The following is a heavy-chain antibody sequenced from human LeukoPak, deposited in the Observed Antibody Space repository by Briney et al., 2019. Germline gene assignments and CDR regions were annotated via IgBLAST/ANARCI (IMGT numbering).Heavy chain of an antibody. CDR3: ARGAYSSSWYFDY. CDR2: IYSGGTT. CDR1: GFTASSNS. D-gene: IGHD6-13*01. J-gene: IGHJ4*02. V-gene: IGHV3-53*01. Sequence: QSGGSLRLSCAASGFTASSNSMSWVRQAPGKGLEWVSVIYSGGTTYYADSVKGRFTISRDNSKNTLYLQMNSLRAEDTAVYYCARGAYSSSWYFDYWGQGTLVTVSS.